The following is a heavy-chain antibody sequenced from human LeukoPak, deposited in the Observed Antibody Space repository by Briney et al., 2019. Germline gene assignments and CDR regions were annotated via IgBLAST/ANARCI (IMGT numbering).Heavy chain of an antibody. D-gene: IGHD2-15*01. CDR1: GFTFGTFG. V-gene: IGHV3-30*03. CDR3: ARTEYCIRGSCYGLAFDV. CDR2: VSNDGNDE. Sequence: GGSLRLSCVASGFTFGTFGMHWVRQAPGKGLERVAVVSNDGNDEYDADSVKGRFTISSDTSKNMLYLQMNSLRTDDTAMYYCARTEYCIRGSCYGLAFDVWGQGTMVTVSS. J-gene: IGHJ3*01.